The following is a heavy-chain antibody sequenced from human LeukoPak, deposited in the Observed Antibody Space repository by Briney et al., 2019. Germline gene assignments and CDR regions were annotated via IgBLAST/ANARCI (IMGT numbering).Heavy chain of an antibody. J-gene: IGHJ4*02. D-gene: IGHD3-3*01. Sequence: PSETLSLTCTVSGYSISSGYYWGWIRQPPGKGLEWIGSIYHSGSTYYNPSLKSRVTISVDTSKNQFSLKLSSVTAADTAVYYCARDSGVVYFDYWGQGTLVTVSS. CDR3: ARDSGVVYFDY. CDR1: GYSISSGYY. CDR2: IYHSGST. V-gene: IGHV4-38-2*02.